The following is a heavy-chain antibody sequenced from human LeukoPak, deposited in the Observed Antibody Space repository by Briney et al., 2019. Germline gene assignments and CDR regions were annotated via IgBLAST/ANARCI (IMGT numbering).Heavy chain of an antibody. CDR1: GFTFSSYS. J-gene: IGHJ4*02. CDR2: ISSGSSII. D-gene: IGHD6-13*01. CDR3: ARWAQQRHFDY. V-gene: IGHV3-48*01. Sequence: GGSLRLXCAASGFTFSSYSMNWVRQAPGKELEWVSHISSGSSIIYYADSVKGRFTISRDNAKNSLYLQMNSLRAEDTAVYYCARWAQQRHFDYWGQGTLVTVSS.